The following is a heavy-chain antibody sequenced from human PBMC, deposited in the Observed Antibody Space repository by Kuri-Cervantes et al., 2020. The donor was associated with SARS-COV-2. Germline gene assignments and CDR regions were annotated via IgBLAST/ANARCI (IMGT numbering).Heavy chain of an antibody. Sequence: GEFLKTLFSASGFTLSSYSMNWVRQAPGKGLEWVSSISSSSSYIYYAESVKGRFTISRDNAKNSLYLQTNSLRDEDTAVYYCAAYCTNGVCLTYYYYGMDVWGQGTTVTVSS. J-gene: IGHJ6*02. CDR3: AAYCTNGVCLTYYYYGMDV. D-gene: IGHD2-8*01. CDR2: ISSSSSYI. CDR1: GFTLSSYS. V-gene: IGHV3-21*01.